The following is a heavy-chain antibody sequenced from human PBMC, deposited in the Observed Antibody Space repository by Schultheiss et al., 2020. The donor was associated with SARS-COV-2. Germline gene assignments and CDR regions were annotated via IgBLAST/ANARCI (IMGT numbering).Heavy chain of an antibody. Sequence: SETLSLTCTVSGGSISSYYWSWIRQPPGKGLEWIGYIYYSGSTNYNPSLKSRVTISVDTSKNQFSLKLSSVTAADTAVYYCARGTPSLVVAAIDYWGQGTLVTVSS. CDR1: GGSISSYY. CDR3: ARGTPSLVVAAIDY. D-gene: IGHD2-15*01. V-gene: IGHV4-59*01. CDR2: IYYSGST. J-gene: IGHJ4*02.